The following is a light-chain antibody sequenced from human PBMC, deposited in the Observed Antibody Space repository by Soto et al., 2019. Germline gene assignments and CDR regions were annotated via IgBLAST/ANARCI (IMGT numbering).Light chain of an antibody. CDR1: QSISSN. CDR2: AAS. J-gene: IGKJ5*01. CDR3: QQSYTTASIT. Sequence: DIQMTQSPSSLSASVGDRVTITCRASQSISSNLNWYQHKPRKAPKLLIYAASSLQNGVPSRFSGGGSGTEFTLSISSLQPEDFGTYYCQQSYTTASITFGQGTRLEIK. V-gene: IGKV1-39*01.